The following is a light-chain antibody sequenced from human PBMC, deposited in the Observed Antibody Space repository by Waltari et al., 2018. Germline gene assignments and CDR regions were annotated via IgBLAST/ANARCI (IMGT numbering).Light chain of an antibody. Sequence: EIVLTQSPGPLSLSPGARATLSCRASQSVRTYLAWYQQKPGQAPRLLIYETSIRATGIPDRFSGSGFGTDFSLTISSLDPEDFAVYFCQKYDRLPATFGQGTRVEIK. CDR3: QKYDRLPAT. V-gene: IGKV3-20*01. CDR1: QSVRTY. CDR2: ETS. J-gene: IGKJ1*01.